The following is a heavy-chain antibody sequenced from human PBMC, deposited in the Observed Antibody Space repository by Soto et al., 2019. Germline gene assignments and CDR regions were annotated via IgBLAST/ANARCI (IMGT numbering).Heavy chain of an antibody. D-gene: IGHD6-13*01. CDR2: INPNSGGT. J-gene: IGHJ6*03. CDR3: ARGGAAAALGSYYYYYMDV. Sequence: GASVKVCCTASGYTFTGYYMHWVRQAHGQGLEWMGWINPNSGGTNYAQKFQGWVTMTRDTSISTAYMELSRLRSDDTAVYYCARGGAAAALGSYYYYYMDVWGKGTTVTVSS. V-gene: IGHV1-2*04. CDR1: GYTFTGYY.